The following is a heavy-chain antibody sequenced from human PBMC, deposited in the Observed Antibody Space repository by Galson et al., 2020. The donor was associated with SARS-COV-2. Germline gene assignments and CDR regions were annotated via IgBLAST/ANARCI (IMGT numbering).Heavy chain of an antibody. V-gene: IGHV3-53*01. CDR2: IYSGGST. J-gene: IGHJ4*02. Sequence: GGSLRLSCAASGFTVSSNYMSWVRQAPGKGLEWVSVIYSGGSTYYADSVKGRFTISRDNSKNTLYLQMNSLRAEDTAVYYCARDLGQWLKFYYWGQGTLVTVSS. CDR3: ARDLGQWLKFYY. D-gene: IGHD6-19*01. CDR1: GFTVSSNY.